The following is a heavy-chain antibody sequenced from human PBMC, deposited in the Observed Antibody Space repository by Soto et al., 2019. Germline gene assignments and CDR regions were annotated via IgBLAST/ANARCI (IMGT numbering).Heavy chain of an antibody. D-gene: IGHD5-12*01. Sequence: QVQLVESGGGVVQPGRSLRLSCAASGFTFSSYAMHWVRQAPGKGLEWVAVISYDGSNKYYADSVKGRFTISRDNSKNTLYLQINSLRAEDTAVYYCARVAVEMATIHVFDYWGQGTLVTVSS. CDR3: ARVAVEMATIHVFDY. V-gene: IGHV3-30-3*01. CDR2: ISYDGSNK. CDR1: GFTFSSYA. J-gene: IGHJ4*02.